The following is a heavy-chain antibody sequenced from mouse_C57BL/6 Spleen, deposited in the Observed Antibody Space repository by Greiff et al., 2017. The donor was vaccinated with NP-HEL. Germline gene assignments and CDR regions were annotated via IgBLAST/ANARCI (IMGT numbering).Heavy chain of an antibody. Sequence: VQLQQSGAELVKPGASVKMSCKASGYTFTSYWITWVKQRPGQGLEWIGDIYPGSGSTNYNEKFKSKATLTVDTSSSTAYMQLSSLTSEDSAVYYCARSAYGSSYGYFDVWGTGTTVTVSS. J-gene: IGHJ1*03. CDR3: ARSAYGSSYGYFDV. CDR2: IYPGSGST. V-gene: IGHV1-55*01. D-gene: IGHD1-1*01. CDR1: GYTFTSYW.